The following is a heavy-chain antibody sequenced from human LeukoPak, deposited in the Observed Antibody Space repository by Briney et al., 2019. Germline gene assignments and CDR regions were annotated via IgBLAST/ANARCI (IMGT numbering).Heavy chain of an antibody. CDR3: AMSTDPRGCSYYGMDV. CDR2: IYTSGST. V-gene: IGHV4-61*02. D-gene: IGHD3-10*02. Sequence: SETLSLTCTVSGGSISSGSYYWSWIRQPAGKGLEWIGRIYTSGSTNYNPSLKSRVTISVDTSKNQFSLKLSSVTAADTAVYYCAMSTDPRGCSYYGMDVWGQGTTVTVSS. CDR1: GGSISSGSYY. J-gene: IGHJ6*02.